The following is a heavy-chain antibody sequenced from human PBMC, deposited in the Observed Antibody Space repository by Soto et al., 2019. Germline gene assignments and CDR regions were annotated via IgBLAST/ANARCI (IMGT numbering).Heavy chain of an antibody. J-gene: IGHJ4*02. CDR1: GGSFSGYY. CDR3: ARGREFEY. CDR2: INHSGST. Sequence: XETLSLPCAVYGGSFSGYYWSWIRQPPGKGLEWIGEINHSGSTNYNPSLKSRVTISVDTSKNQFSLKLSSVTAADTAVYYCARGREFEYWGQGTLVTVPQ. V-gene: IGHV4-34*01.